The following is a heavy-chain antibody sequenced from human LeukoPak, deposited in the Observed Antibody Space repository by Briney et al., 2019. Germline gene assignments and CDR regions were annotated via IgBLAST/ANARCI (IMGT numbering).Heavy chain of an antibody. D-gene: IGHD2-21*02. CDR1: GGSISSGGYS. J-gene: IGHJ4*02. Sequence: SQTLSLTCAVSGGSISSGGYSWSWIRQPPGKGLEWIGYIYHSGSTYYNPSLKSRVTISVDRSKNQFSLKLSSVTAADTAVYYCARDLPTYCGGDCYSGGFDYWGQGTLVTVSS. V-gene: IGHV4-30-2*01. CDR2: IYHSGST. CDR3: ARDLPTYCGGDCYSGGFDY.